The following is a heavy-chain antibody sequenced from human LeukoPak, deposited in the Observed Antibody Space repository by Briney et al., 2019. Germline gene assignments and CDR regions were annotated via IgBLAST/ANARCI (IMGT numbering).Heavy chain of an antibody. J-gene: IGHJ3*02. CDR2: IIPIFGTA. Sequence: ASVKVSCKASGGTFSSYAISWVRQAPGQGLEWMGGIIPIFGTANYAQKFQGRVTFTRDTSISTAYMELSSLRSEDTAVYFCARAIVMAGYCTTTRCYKPFDIWGQGTMVTVSS. CDR1: GGTFSSYA. CDR3: ARAIVMAGYCTTTRCYKPFDI. V-gene: IGHV1-69*05. D-gene: IGHD2-2*02.